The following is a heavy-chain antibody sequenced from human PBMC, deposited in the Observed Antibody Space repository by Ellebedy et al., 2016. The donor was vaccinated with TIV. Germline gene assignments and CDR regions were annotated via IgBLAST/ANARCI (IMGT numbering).Heavy chain of an antibody. CDR3: ARDPGDSSGYYYYFDY. Sequence: GESLKISXAASGFTFSSYSMNWVRQAPGKGLVWVSRINSDGSSTSYADSVKGRFTISRDNAKNTLYLQMNSLRAEDTAVYYCARDPGDSSGYYYYFDYWGQGTLVTVSS. J-gene: IGHJ4*02. CDR2: INSDGSST. V-gene: IGHV3-74*01. CDR1: GFTFSSYS. D-gene: IGHD3-22*01.